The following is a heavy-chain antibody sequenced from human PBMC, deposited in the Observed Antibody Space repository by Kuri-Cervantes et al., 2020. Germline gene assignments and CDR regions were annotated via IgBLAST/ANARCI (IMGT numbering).Heavy chain of an antibody. D-gene: IGHD3-10*01. CDR2: ISYDGSNK. CDR1: GFTFSSYG. Sequence: GGSLRLSCAASGFTFSSYGMHWVRQAPGKGLEWVAVISYDGSNKYYADSVKGRFTISRDNAKNSLYLQMNSLRDEDTAVYYCASLLPLLLWFGRYYYGMDVWGQGTAVTVSS. CDR3: ASLLPLLLWFGRYYYGMDV. V-gene: IGHV3-30*03. J-gene: IGHJ6*02.